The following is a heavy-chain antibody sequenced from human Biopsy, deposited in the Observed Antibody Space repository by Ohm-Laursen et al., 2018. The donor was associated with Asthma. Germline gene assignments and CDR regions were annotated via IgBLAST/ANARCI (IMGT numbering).Heavy chain of an antibody. J-gene: IGHJ4*02. D-gene: IGHD4-17*01. CDR3: ASDFPKDYVRYNFQF. CDR2: HDHEEGGT. Sequence: ATVKISCKISGYSLSDLSMHWVRQAPGQGLEWMGGHDHEEGGTVNARRFQGRVTMTEDTSTDTAYMELSSLSSDDTAVYYCASDFPKDYVRYNFQFWGQGTLVTVSS. V-gene: IGHV1-24*01. CDR1: GYSLSDLS.